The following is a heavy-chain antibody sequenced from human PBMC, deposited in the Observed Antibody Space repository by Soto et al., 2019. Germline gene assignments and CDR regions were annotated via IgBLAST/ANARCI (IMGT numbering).Heavy chain of an antibody. CDR2: INPNSGGT. V-gene: IGHV1-2*02. J-gene: IGHJ4*02. Sequence: ASVKVSCKASGYTFTGYCMHWVRQAPGQGLEWMGWINPNSGGTNYAQKFQGRVTMTRDTSISTAYMELSRLRSDDTAVYYCARDRFIAVAGPVYWGQGTLVAV. CDR3: ARDRFIAVAGPVY. CDR1: GYTFTGYC. D-gene: IGHD6-19*01.